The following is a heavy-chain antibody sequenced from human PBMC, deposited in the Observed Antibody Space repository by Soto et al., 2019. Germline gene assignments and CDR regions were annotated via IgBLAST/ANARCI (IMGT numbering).Heavy chain of an antibody. CDR2: ISGSGGTT. Sequence: EVQLLESGGGLVQPGGSLRLSCAASGFTFSNYVMSWVRQAPGKGLEWVSTISGSGGTTDYADSVKGRFTISRDNSRRTLYLQMNSLKAEDTSVYYCAPHTSGYYSAFDAWGQGTMVSVSS. V-gene: IGHV3-23*01. D-gene: IGHD3-22*01. J-gene: IGHJ3*01. CDR1: GFTFSNYV. CDR3: APHTSGYYSAFDA.